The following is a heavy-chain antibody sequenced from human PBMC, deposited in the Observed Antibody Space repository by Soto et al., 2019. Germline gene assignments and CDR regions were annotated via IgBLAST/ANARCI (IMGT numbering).Heavy chain of an antibody. V-gene: IGHV3-23*01. CDR3: AKGWGDD. CDR1: GFTFSSYT. CDR2: ISSSGGST. D-gene: IGHD2-21*02. Sequence: EVQLLESGGGLVQPGGSLRLSCAASGFTFSSYTMSWVRQGPGKGLEWVSGISSSGGSTVYADSVKGRFTISRDNFKNTLYLQTNSLRAEDTAVYYCAKGWGDDWGQGTPVTVSS. J-gene: IGHJ1*01.